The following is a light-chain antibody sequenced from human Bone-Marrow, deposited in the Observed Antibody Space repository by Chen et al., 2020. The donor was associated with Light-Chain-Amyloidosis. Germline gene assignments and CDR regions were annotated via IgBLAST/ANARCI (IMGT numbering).Light chain of an antibody. CDR1: NIGSTS. CDR3: QVWDRSSDRPV. J-gene: IGLJ3*02. V-gene: IGLV3-21*02. Sequence: SYVLTQPSSGSAAPGQPATIPGGGNNIGSTSVHWYQQTPGQAPLLVVYDDRNRPSGIPERLSGSNSGNTATLTISRVEAGDEADYYCQVWDRSSDRPVFGGGTKLTVL. CDR2: DDR.